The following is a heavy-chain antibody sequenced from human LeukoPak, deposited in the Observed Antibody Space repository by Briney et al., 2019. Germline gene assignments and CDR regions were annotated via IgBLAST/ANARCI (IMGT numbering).Heavy chain of an antibody. CDR1: GTYW. J-gene: IGHJ4*02. CDR2: INSDGSWT. V-gene: IGHV3-74*01. Sequence: GGSLRLSCAASGTYWMHWVRQAPGKGLVWVSHINSDGSWTGYADSVKGRFTISKDNAKNTVSLQMNNLRAEDAAVYYCVTFYETYWGRGTLVTVSS. CDR3: VTFYETY. D-gene: IGHD2/OR15-2a*01.